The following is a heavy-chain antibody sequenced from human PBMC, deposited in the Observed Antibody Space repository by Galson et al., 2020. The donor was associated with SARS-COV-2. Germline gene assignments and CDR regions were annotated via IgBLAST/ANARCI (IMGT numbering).Heavy chain of an antibody. CDR3: ASLRIAARPKVRRVGSTVLDP. CDR2: INHSGST. CDR1: GVSFSGYY. J-gene: IGHJ5*02. V-gene: IGHV4-34*01. Sequence: ETSETLSLTCAVSGVSFSGYYWSWIRQPPGKGLEWIGEINHSGSTNYNPSLRSRVTISVDTSKNQSSLKLSTVTAADAAVYYCASLRIAARPKVRRVGSTVLDPWGQGTPVTVSS. D-gene: IGHD6-6*01.